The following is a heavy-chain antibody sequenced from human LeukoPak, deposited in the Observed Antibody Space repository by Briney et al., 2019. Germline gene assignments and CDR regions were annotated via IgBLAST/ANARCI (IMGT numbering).Heavy chain of an antibody. V-gene: IGHV3-30*02. CDR3: AKDSAYYYDSSGYYYD. D-gene: IGHD3-22*01. J-gene: IGHJ4*02. CDR2: IRYDGTNK. CDR1: GFSFSSYG. Sequence: GGSLRLSCAASGFSFSSYGMHWVRQAPGKGLEWVAFIRYDGTNKYYADSVKGRFTSSRDNSKNTLYLQMHSLRAEDTAMSYCAKDSAYYYDSSGYYYDWGQGTLVTVSS.